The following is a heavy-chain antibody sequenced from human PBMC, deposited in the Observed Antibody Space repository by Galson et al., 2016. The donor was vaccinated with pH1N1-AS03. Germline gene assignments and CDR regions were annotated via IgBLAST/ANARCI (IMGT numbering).Heavy chain of an antibody. CDR1: GFTFSSYA. Sequence: SLRLSCAASGFTFSSYAMSWVRQAPGKGLEWVSATSGSGGSTYYADSVKGRFTISRDNSKNTLYLQMNSLRAEDTAVYYCAPDSSGWYNDYWGQGTLVTVSS. D-gene: IGHD6-19*01. V-gene: IGHV3-23*01. CDR2: TSGSGGST. CDR3: APDSSGWYNDY. J-gene: IGHJ4*02.